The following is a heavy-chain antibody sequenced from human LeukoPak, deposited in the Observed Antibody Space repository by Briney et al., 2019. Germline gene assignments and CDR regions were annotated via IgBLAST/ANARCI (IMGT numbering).Heavy chain of an antibody. CDR3: ARDKGGAAGTMVWFDP. CDR1: GGSTSSSSYY. D-gene: IGHD6-13*01. CDR2: IYYSGST. Sequence: SETLSLTCTVSGGSTSSSSYYWGWIRQPPGKGLEWIGSIYYSGSTYYNPSLKSRVTISVDTSKNQFSLKLSSVTAADTAVYYCARDKGGAAGTMVWFDPWGQGTLVTVSS. J-gene: IGHJ5*02. V-gene: IGHV4-39*07.